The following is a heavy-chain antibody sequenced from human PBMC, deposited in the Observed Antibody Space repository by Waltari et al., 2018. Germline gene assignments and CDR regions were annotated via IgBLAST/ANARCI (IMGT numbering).Heavy chain of an antibody. V-gene: IGHV3-7*01. CDR1: GFTFSSYW. CDR2: IKQDGSEK. Sequence: EVQLVESGGGLVQPGGSLRLSCAASGFTFSSYWMSWVRPAPGKGLEWVANIKQDGSEKYYVDSVKGRFTISRDNAKNSLYLQMNSLRAEDTAVYYCASVSYYYDSSGFVYWGQGTLVTVSS. CDR3: ASVSYYYDSSGFVY. D-gene: IGHD3-22*01. J-gene: IGHJ4*02.